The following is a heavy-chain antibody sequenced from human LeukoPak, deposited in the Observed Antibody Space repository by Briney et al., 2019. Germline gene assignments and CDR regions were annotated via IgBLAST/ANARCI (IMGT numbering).Heavy chain of an antibody. D-gene: IGHD6-19*01. CDR3: ARQELRIAVPRGYFDY. J-gene: IGHJ4*02. V-gene: IGHV4-39*01. CDR2: IYYSGST. Sequence: GSLRLSCAASGFTVSSNYMSWVRQPPGKGLEWIGSIYYSGSTYYNPSLKSRVTISVDTSKNQFSLKLSSVTAADTAVYYCARQELRIAVPRGYFDYWGQGTLVTVSS. CDR1: GFTVSSNY.